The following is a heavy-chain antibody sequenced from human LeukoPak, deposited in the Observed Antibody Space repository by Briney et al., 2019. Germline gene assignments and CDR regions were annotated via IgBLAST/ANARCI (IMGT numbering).Heavy chain of an antibody. V-gene: IGHV3-23*01. CDR2: ISDSGGGA. CDR3: TTDLAAMIRAVDH. Sequence: PGGTLRLSCATSVFTFSSNGMCWVRQAPGKGLEWVSTISDSGGGAHYADSVKGRFTISRDSSRSTLYLQMNSLKTEDTAVYYCTTDLAAMIRAVDHWGQGTLVAVSS. J-gene: IGHJ4*02. CDR1: VFTFSSNG. D-gene: IGHD5-18*01.